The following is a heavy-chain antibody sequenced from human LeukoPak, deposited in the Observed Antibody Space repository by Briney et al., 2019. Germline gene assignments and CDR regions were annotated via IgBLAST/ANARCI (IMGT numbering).Heavy chain of an antibody. CDR1: GFTFSSYA. CDR2: ISGSGGST. V-gene: IGHV3-23*01. J-gene: IGHJ1*01. CDR3: AKSIAEAGTLYYFQH. Sequence: GGSLRLSCAASGFTFSSYAMSWVRQAPGKGLEWVSAISGSGGSTYYADSVKGRFTISRDNSKNTLYLQMNSLRAEDTAVYYCAKSIAEAGTLYYFQHWGQGTLVTVSS. D-gene: IGHD6-19*01.